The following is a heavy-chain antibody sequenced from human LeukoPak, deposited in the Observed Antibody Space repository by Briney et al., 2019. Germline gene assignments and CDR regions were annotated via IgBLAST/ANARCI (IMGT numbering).Heavy chain of an antibody. D-gene: IGHD2-2*01. CDR3: ARNGLGYCSSTSCHRGFWFDP. J-gene: IGHJ5*02. CDR2: IYSGDSA. CDR1: GFTVRTHY. V-gene: IGHV3-66*02. Sequence: GGSLRLSCAASGFTVRTHYLSWVRQAPGKGLEWVSVIYSGDSAYYADSVKGRFTISRDNSKNTLYLQMNSLRAEDTAVYYCARNGLGYCSSTSCHRGFWFDPWGQGTLVTVSS.